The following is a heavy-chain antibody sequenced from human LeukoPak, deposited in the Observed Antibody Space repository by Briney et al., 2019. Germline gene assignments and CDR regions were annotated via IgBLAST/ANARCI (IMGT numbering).Heavy chain of an antibody. V-gene: IGHV3-23*01. J-gene: IGHJ4*02. CDR2: ISGSSGGT. CDR1: GFTFSSYA. Sequence: GGSLRLSCAASGFTFSSYAMNWVRQAPGKGLEWVSAISGSSGGTYYADSVKGRFTISRDNSKNTLYLQMNSLRAEDTAVYYCAKVAGYSYVGVYYFDYWGQGTLVTVSS. CDR3: AKVAGYSYVGVYYFDY. D-gene: IGHD5-18*01.